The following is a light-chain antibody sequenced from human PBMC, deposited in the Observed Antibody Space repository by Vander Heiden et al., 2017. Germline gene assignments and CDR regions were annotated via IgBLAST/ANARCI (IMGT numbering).Light chain of an antibody. CDR2: YDD. V-gene: IGLV1-36*01. CDR1: SSNIGNNA. J-gene: IGLJ3*02. CDR3: AAWDDSLNGQV. Sequence: QSVLTQPPSVSEAPRQRVTISCSGSSSNIGNNAVNWYQQVPGKAPKLLIYYDDLLPSGVSDRFSGSKSGTSASLAISGLQSEDEADYYCAAWDDSLNGQVFGGGTKLTVL.